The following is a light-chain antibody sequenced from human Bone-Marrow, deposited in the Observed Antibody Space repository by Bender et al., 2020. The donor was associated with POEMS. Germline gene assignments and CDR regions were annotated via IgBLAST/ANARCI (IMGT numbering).Light chain of an antibody. CDR2: EVT. Sequence: QSALTQPASVSGSPGQSITISCTGTSSDVGSYNLVSWYQQHPGKAPKLMIYEVTKRPSGVPDRFSGSKSGNTATLTVSGLQTEDEADYHCCSYANAKMIFGGGTKLTVL. J-gene: IGLJ2*01. CDR3: CSYANAKMI. CDR1: SSDVGSYNL. V-gene: IGLV2-23*02.